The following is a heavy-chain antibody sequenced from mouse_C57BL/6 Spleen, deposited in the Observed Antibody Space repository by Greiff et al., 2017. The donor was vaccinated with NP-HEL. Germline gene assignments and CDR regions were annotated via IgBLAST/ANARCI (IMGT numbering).Heavy chain of an antibody. CDR2: IDPADGET. D-gene: IGHD2-4*01. CDR3: AVYYEYDGAFDY. Sequence: EVQLQQSGAELVKPGASVKLSCTASGFNIKDYYMHWVKQRTEQGLEWIGRIDPADGETKYAPTFQGKATITADTSSNTAYQQLSSLTSEDTAVYYCAVYYEYDGAFDYWGQGTTLTVSS. V-gene: IGHV14-2*01. CDR1: GFNIKDYY. J-gene: IGHJ2*01.